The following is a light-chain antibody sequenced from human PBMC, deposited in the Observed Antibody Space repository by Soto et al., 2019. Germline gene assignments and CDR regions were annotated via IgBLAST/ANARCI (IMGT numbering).Light chain of an antibody. CDR2: GNN. CDR3: QSYDNSLFVV. Sequence: QSVLTQPPSVSGAPGQRVSISCIGSSSNIGAGYDVHWYQQLPGTAPRLLISGNNNRPSGVPVRFSGSRSGTSASLAITGLQAEDEADYYCQSYDNSLFVVFGGGPSSPS. V-gene: IGLV1-40*01. CDR1: SSNIGAGYD. J-gene: IGLJ2*01.